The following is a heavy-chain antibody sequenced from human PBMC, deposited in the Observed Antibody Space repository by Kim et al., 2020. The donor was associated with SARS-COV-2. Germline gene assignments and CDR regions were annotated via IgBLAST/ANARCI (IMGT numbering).Heavy chain of an antibody. J-gene: IGHJ6*02. Sequence: GGSLRLSCAASGFTFSSYAMSWVRQAPGKGLEWVSAISGSGGSTYYADSVKGRFTISRDNSKNTLYLQMNSLRAEDTAVYYCGARGGYDFWSGYVGGFGMDVWGQGTTVTVSS. D-gene: IGHD3-3*01. V-gene: IGHV3-23*01. CDR3: GARGGYDFWSGYVGGFGMDV. CDR2: ISGSGGST. CDR1: GFTFSSYA.